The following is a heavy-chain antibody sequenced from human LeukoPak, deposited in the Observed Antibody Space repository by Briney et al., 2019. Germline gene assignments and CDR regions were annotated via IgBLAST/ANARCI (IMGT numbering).Heavy chain of an antibody. D-gene: IGHD1-26*01. Sequence: TGGSLRLSCAASGFTFSSYGMHWVRQAPGKGLEWVASISSSSSYIYYADSMKGRFTISRDNAKNSLYLQMNSLRAEDTALYYCARDRGSYFTDYWGQGTLVTVSS. CDR3: ARDRGSYFTDY. V-gene: IGHV3-21*01. CDR2: ISSSSSYI. J-gene: IGHJ4*02. CDR1: GFTFSSYG.